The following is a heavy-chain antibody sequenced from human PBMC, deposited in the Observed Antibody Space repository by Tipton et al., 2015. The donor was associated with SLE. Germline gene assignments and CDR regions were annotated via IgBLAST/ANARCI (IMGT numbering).Heavy chain of an antibody. Sequence: TLSLTCAVYGGSFSGYYWSWIRQPPGKGLEWIGEINHSGNTNYNPSLKSRVTISVDTSKNQFSLKLSSVTAADTAVYYCARDAVGARYNWFDPWGKGTLVTVSS. J-gene: IGHJ5*02. CDR2: INHSGNT. V-gene: IGHV4-34*01. CDR1: GGSFSGYY. CDR3: ARDAVGARYNWFDP. D-gene: IGHD1-26*01.